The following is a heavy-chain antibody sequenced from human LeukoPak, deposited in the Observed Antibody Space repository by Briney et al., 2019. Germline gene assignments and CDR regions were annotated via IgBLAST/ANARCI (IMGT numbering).Heavy chain of an antibody. CDR2: IIPIFGTA. D-gene: IGHD6-6*01. V-gene: IGHV1-69*06. CDR3: ARDWPHRGSSVDY. CDR1: GGTFSSYA. J-gene: IGHJ4*02. Sequence: SVKVSCKASGGTFSSYAISWARQAPGQGLEWMGGIIPIFGTANYAQKFQGRVTITADKSTSTAYMELSSLRSEDTAVYYCARDWPHRGSSVDYWGQGTLVTVSS.